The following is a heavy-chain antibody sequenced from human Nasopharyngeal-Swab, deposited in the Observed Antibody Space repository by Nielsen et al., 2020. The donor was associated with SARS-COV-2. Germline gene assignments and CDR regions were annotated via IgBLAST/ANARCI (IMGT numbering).Heavy chain of an antibody. D-gene: IGHD6-13*01. J-gene: IGHJ4*02. Sequence: GGSLRLSCSVSGLTFSTYAMSWVRQAPGQGLEWFSAISGRGTDTYYADSVKGRFTISRDNSKNTVFLQMNSLRADDTAVYYCAKDGSSTPTYWGQGTLVSVSS. CDR1: GLTFSTYA. CDR3: AKDGSSTPTY. V-gene: IGHV3-23*01. CDR2: ISGRGTDT.